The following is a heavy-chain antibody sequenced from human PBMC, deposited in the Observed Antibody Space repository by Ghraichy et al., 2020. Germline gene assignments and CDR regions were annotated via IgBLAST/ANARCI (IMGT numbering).Heavy chain of an antibody. J-gene: IGHJ4*02. Sequence: SETLSLTCSVSVGSISGYYWVWIRQRAGEGLEWIGRIYSSGSTDYDPSLKSRITISLDWSKNQFSLKLNSVTAADTGVYFCARENWFFDFCGQGTLVIVSS. V-gene: IGHV4-4*07. CDR1: VGSISGYY. CDR3: ARENWFFDF. CDR2: IYSSGST. D-gene: IGHD3-9*01.